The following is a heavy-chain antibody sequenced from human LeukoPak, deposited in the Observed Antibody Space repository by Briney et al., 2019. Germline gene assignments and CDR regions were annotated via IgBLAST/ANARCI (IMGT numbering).Heavy chain of an antibody. CDR3: ARAGLLWFGELGFDY. CDR1: GGSFNSRSYY. V-gene: IGHV4-39*01. D-gene: IGHD3-10*01. Sequence: SETLSLTCTVSGGSFNSRSYYWGWIRQPPGKALEWIGSIFYSGTGHYNPALKSRVTMSLDTSKDEFSLKLDSVTAADTAVYYCARAGLLWFGELGFDYWGQGSLVTVST. CDR2: IFYSGTG. J-gene: IGHJ4*02.